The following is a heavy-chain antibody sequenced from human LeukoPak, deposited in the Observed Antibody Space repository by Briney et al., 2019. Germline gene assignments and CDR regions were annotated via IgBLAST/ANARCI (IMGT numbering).Heavy chain of an antibody. D-gene: IGHD2-2*01. V-gene: IGHV3-23*01. CDR2: ITGSGSST. CDR3: ANPHCSSTSCYWFDP. J-gene: IGHJ5*02. CDR1: GFTFSSYA. Sequence: GGSLRLSCAASGFTFSSYAMTWVRQAPGKGLEWVSTITGSGSSTYYADSVKGRFTISRDNSKNTLHLQMNSLTAEDTAVYYCANPHCSSTSCYWFDPWGQGTLVTVSA.